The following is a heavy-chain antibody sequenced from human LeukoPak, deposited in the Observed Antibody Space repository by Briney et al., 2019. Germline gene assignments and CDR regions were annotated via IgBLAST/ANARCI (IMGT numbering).Heavy chain of an antibody. CDR3: ARVGDSDVFDY. J-gene: IGHJ4*02. CDR2: ISGSGGST. Sequence: GGSLRLSCAASGFTFNRYWMSWVRQAPGKGLEWVSAISGSGGSTYYADSVKGRFTISRDNPKNTLYLQMNSLRAEDTAVYYCARVGDSDVFDYWGQGTLVTVSS. CDR1: GFTFNRYW. D-gene: IGHD2-21*01. V-gene: IGHV3-23*01.